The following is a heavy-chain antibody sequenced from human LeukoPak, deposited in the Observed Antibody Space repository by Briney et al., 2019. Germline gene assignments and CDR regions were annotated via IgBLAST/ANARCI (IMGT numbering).Heavy chain of an antibody. CDR1: GFTFSSYG. V-gene: IGHV3-30*03. Sequence: GSLRLSCAASGFTFSSYGMHWVRQAPGKGLEWVAVISYGGSNKYYADSVKGRFTISRDNSKNTLYLQMNSLRAEDTAVYYCARERVRASYDFWSGYYERYYYYGMDVWGQGTTVTVSS. J-gene: IGHJ6*02. CDR2: ISYGGSNK. D-gene: IGHD3-3*01. CDR3: ARERVRASYDFWSGYYERYYYYGMDV.